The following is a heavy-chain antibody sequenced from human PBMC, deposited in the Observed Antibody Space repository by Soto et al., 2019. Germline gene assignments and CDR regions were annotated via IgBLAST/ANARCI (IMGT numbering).Heavy chain of an antibody. J-gene: IGHJ6*02. CDR3: ARAIAAAGTGRGYYYYYGMDV. CDR2: INSDGSST. V-gene: IGHV3-74*01. Sequence: EVQLVESGGGLVQPGGSLRLSCAASGFTFSSYWMHWVRQAPGKGLVWVSRINSDGSSTSYADSVKGRFTISRYNAKNTLYLQMNSLRAEDTAVYYCARAIAAAGTGRGYYYYYGMDVWGPGTTVTVSS. CDR1: GFTFSSYW. D-gene: IGHD6-13*01.